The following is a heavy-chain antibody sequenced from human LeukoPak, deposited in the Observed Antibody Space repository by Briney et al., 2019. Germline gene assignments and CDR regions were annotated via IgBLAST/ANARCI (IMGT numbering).Heavy chain of an antibody. CDR3: AKATTYCGGDCYSMYYFGY. J-gene: IGHJ4*02. D-gene: IGHD2-21*02. CDR1: GFTFSSYW. CDR2: ISYDGSNK. V-gene: IGHV3-30*18. Sequence: GGSLRLSCAASGFTFSSYWMSWVRQAPGKGLEWVAVISYDGSNKYYADSVKGRFTISRDNSKNTLYLQMNSLRAEDTAVYYCAKATTYCGGDCYSMYYFGYWGQGTLVTVSS.